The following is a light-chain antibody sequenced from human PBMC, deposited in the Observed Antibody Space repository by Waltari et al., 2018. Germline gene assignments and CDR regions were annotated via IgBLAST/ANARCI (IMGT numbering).Light chain of an antibody. J-gene: IGKJ4*01. Sequence: AIRMTQSHSSFSASTGDRVTITCRANDGINSYLAWDQQKPGKAPKLLISAASTLHIGVPSRFSGSGSGTDFTLTISCLQSEDFATYYCQQYFSYPLTFGGGTKVEIK. CDR3: QQYFSYPLT. V-gene: IGKV1-8*01. CDR2: AAS. CDR1: DGINSY.